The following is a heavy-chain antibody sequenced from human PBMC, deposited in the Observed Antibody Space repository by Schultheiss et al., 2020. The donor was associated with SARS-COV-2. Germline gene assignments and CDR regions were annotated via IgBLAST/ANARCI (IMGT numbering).Heavy chain of an antibody. D-gene: IGHD7-27*01. CDR2: IYYSGST. V-gene: IGHV4-31*03. Sequence: LRLSCTVSGGSISSGGYYWSWIRQHPGKGLEWIGYIYYSGSTYYNPSLKSRVTISVDTSKNQFSLKLSSVTAADTAVYYCARRGPNWGYEVDYWGQGTLVTVSS. CDR1: GGSISSGGYY. CDR3: ARRGPNWGYEVDY. J-gene: IGHJ4*02.